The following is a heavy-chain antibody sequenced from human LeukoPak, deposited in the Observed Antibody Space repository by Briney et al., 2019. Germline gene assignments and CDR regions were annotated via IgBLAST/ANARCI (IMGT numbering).Heavy chain of an antibody. CDR1: GFTFSSYA. CDR2: ISGSGGST. V-gene: IGHV3-23*01. Sequence: GGSLRLSCAASGFTFSSYAMSWVRQAPGKGLEWVSAISGSGGSTYYADSVKGRFTISRDNSKNTLYLQMNSLRAEDTAVYYCAKGTHPLRITMIVVVTPFDYWGQGTLVTVSS. CDR3: AKGTHPLRITMIVVVTPFDY. D-gene: IGHD3-22*01. J-gene: IGHJ4*02.